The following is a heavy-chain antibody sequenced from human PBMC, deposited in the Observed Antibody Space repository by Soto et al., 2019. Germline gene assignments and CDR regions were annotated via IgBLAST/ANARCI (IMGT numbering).Heavy chain of an antibody. J-gene: IGHJ2*01. CDR3: AKDSGYSGRRSFWYFDL. CDR2: ISYDGSNK. D-gene: IGHD5-12*01. Sequence: QVQLVESGGGVVQPGRSPRLSCAASGFTFSSYGMHWVRQAPGKGLEWVAVISYDGSNKYYADSVKGRFTISRDNSKNTLYLQMNSLRAEDTAVYYCAKDSGYSGRRSFWYFDLWGRGTLVTVSS. V-gene: IGHV3-30*18. CDR1: GFTFSSYG.